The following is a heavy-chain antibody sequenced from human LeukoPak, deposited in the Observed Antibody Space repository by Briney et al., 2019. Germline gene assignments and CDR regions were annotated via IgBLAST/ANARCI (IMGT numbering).Heavy chain of an antibody. V-gene: IGHV4-34*01. D-gene: IGHD2-21*02. J-gene: IGHJ4*02. CDR1: GGSFSGYY. Sequence: KPSETLSLTCAVYGGSFSGYYWGWIRQPPGKGLEWIGGIYHSGSTYYNPSLKSRVTISVDTSKNQFSLKLSSVTAADTAVYYCARDGRMLYCGGDCQPGFDYWGQGTLVTVSS. CDR3: ARDGRMLYCGGDCQPGFDY. CDR2: IYHSGST.